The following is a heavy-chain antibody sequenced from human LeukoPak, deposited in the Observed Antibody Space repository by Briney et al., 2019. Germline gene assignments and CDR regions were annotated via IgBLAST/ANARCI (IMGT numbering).Heavy chain of an antibody. CDR3: ARGRDGDYPAYYYYGMDV. Sequence: PSETLSLTCAVYGGPFSGYYWSWIRQPPGKGLEWIGEINDSGSTNYNPSLTSRVTISVDTSKNQFSLKLRSVTAADTAVYYCARGRDGDYPAYYYYGMDVWGQGTTVTVSS. V-gene: IGHV4-34*01. D-gene: IGHD4-17*01. J-gene: IGHJ6*02. CDR1: GGPFSGYY. CDR2: INDSGST.